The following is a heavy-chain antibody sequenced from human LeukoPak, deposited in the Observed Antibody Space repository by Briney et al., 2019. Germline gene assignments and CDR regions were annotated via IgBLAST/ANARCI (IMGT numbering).Heavy chain of an antibody. V-gene: IGHV1-2*02. CDR3: VRGLDYAAGLQDY. D-gene: IGHD3/OR15-3a*01. J-gene: IGHJ4*02. Sequence: GASVKVSCKASGYTFTGYYMHWVRQAPGQGLEWMGWINPNSGGTNYAQKFQGRVTMTRDTSISTAYMELSRLRSDDTAVYYCVRGLDYAAGLQDYWGQGTLVTASS. CDR1: GYTFTGYY. CDR2: INPNSGGT.